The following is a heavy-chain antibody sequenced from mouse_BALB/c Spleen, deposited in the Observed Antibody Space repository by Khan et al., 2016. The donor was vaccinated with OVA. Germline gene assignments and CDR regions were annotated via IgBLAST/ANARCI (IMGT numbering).Heavy chain of an antibody. D-gene: IGHD2-14*01. J-gene: IGHJ4*01. V-gene: IGHV9-3-1*01. CDR1: GFTFTNYG. CDR3: ARGGYNGTMDF. Sequence: QIQLVQSGPELKKPGETVQISCKASGFTFTNYGMNWVRQAPGKGLKWMGWINTYTGEPTSTDDFKGRFAFSLETSASTAYLQINSLKNEDTATYFCARGGYNGTMDFWGQGTSVTVSS. CDR2: INTYTGEP.